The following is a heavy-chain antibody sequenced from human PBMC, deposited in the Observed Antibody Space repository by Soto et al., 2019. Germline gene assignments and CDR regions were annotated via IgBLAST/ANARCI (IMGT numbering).Heavy chain of an antibody. V-gene: IGHV1-69*08. Sequence: QVQLVQSGAEVKKPGSSVKVSCKASGGTFSSYTISWVRQAPGQGLEWMGRIIPILGIANYAQKFQGRVTITADKXTXTXXMELSSLRSEDTAVYYCARDRAWFGELSLYNWFDPWGQGTLVTVSS. J-gene: IGHJ5*02. CDR1: GGTFSSYT. CDR3: ARDRAWFGELSLYNWFDP. CDR2: IIPILGIA. D-gene: IGHD3-10*01.